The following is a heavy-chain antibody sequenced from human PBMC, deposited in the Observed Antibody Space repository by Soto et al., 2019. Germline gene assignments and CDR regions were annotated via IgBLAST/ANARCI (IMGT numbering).Heavy chain of an antibody. CDR3: ARGRTVRNYADDSSDYFYFFDY. J-gene: IGHJ4*02. CDR2: VYYTGST. Sequence: PSETLSLTCTVSCDSISTFYWGWMRQSPGKELEWIGYVYYTGSTNYNPSLKSRVTISVDRSKNQFSLKLTSANAADTAVYYCARGRTVRNYADDSSDYFYFFDYWGQGTQVTVSS. D-gene: IGHD3-22*01. CDR1: CDSISTFY. V-gene: IGHV4-59*01.